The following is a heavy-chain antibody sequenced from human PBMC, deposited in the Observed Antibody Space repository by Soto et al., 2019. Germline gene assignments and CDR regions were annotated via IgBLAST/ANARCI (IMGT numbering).Heavy chain of an antibody. CDR2: ISGYNGNT. Sequence: QVQLVQSGPEVRKPGASVKVSCKASGYIFSRYGISWVRQAPGQGLEWMAWISGYNGNTKFGERVQGRVNVTTDTSTSTAYMELRSLSSDDTAVYYCAREAAAERNYYGRDVWGQGTTVIVSS. V-gene: IGHV1-18*04. CDR1: GYIFSRYG. D-gene: IGHD6-13*01. CDR3: AREAAAERNYYGRDV. J-gene: IGHJ6*02.